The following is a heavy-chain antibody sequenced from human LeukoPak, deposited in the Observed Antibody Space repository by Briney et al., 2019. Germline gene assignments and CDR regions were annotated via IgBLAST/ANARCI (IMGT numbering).Heavy chain of an antibody. CDR2: ISEGGGAT. CDR1: GLTFSNFA. D-gene: IGHD2-15*01. V-gene: IGHV3-23*01. Sequence: GGSLRLSCAASGLTFSNFAMTWVRQAPGKGLEWVSGISEGGGATYYADSVKGRFSISRDNSKDTLFLQMNRLRAEDTAIYYCAILKGGYCSGGSCFWGQGALVTVSS. CDR3: AILKGGYCSGGSCF. J-gene: IGHJ4*02.